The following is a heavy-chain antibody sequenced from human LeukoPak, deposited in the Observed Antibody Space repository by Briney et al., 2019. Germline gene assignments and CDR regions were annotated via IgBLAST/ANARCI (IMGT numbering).Heavy chain of an antibody. CDR2: ITGSGDST. CDR3: ANRGYKYGQPAN. Sequence: GGSLRLSRARSVFTFSSYAMSWVRQAPGKGLEWVSTITGSGDSTYYADSVKGRFTISRDNSKSTLYLQMNSLRAEDTAVYYCANRGYKYGQPANWGQGTLVTVSS. D-gene: IGHD5-18*01. J-gene: IGHJ4*02. V-gene: IGHV3-23*01. CDR1: VFTFSSYA.